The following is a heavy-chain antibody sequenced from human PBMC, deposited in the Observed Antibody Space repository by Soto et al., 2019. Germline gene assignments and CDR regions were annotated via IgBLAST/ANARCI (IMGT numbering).Heavy chain of an antibody. V-gene: IGHV4-59*01. CDR2: IYYSGST. CDR3: ARVHDSSGYAFDY. CDR1: GGSISSYY. D-gene: IGHD3-22*01. J-gene: IGHJ4*02. Sequence: SETLSLTCTVSGGSISSYYWSWIRQPPGKGLEWIGYIYYSGSTNYNPSLKSRVTISVDTSKNQFSLKLSSVTAADTAVYYCARVHDSSGYAFDYWGQGTLVTGSS.